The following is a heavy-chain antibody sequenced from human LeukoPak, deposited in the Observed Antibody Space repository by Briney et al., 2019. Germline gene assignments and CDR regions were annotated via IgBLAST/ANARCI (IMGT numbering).Heavy chain of an antibody. CDR2: IYYSGST. CDR3: ARHLNYYDSSGYYSYFDY. V-gene: IGHV4-39*01. Sequence: QSSETLSLTCTVSGGSISSSSYYWGWIRQPPGKGLEWIGSIYYSGSTYYNPSLKSRVTISVDTSKTQFSLKLSSVTAADTAVYYCARHLNYYDSSGYYSYFDYWGQGTLVTVSS. CDR1: GGSISSSSYY. J-gene: IGHJ4*02. D-gene: IGHD3-22*01.